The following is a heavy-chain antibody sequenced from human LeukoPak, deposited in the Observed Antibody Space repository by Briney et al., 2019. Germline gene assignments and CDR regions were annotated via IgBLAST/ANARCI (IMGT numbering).Heavy chain of an antibody. CDR1: GYSISSGYY. CDR2: IYHSGST. J-gene: IGHJ4*02. CDR3: ASISYCGGDCYWDY. D-gene: IGHD2-21*01. Sequence: SETLSLXCAVSGYSISSGYYWGWIRQPPGKGLEWIGSIYHSGSTYYNPSLKSRVTISVDTSKNQFPLKLSSVTAADTAVYYCASISYCGGDCYWDYWGQGTLVTVSS. V-gene: IGHV4-38-2*01.